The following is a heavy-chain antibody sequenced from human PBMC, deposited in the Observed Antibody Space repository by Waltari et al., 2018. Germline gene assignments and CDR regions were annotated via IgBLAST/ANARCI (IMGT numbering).Heavy chain of an antibody. D-gene: IGHD3-10*01. Sequence: QVQLQESGPGLVKPSETLSLTCAVSGYSISSGYYWGWIRQPPGKGLEWIGSIYHSGVTYYNPSLKSRVTISVDTSKNQFSLKLSSVTAADTAVYYCASGFREYSPGKTVRFDYWGQGTLVTVSS. CDR1: GYSISSGYY. CDR3: ASGFREYSPGKTVRFDY. CDR2: IYHSGVT. V-gene: IGHV4-38-2*01. J-gene: IGHJ4*02.